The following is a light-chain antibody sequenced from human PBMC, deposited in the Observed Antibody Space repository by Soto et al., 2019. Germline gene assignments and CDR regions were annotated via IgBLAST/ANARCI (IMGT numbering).Light chain of an antibody. CDR1: QSVSGN. J-gene: IGKJ5*01. V-gene: IGKV3-15*01. CDR3: QQYHNWPT. CDR2: DTS. Sequence: IVMTQSPATLSMSPGERVTLSCRASQSVSGNLAWYQQKLGQAPRLLIYDTSTRATGIPARFSGSGSGTEFTLTISRLQSEDFAFYYCQQYHNWPTFGQGTRVEIK.